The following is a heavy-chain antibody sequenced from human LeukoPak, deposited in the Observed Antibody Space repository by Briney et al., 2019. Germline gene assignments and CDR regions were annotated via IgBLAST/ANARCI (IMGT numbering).Heavy chain of an antibody. Sequence: GGSLRLSCAASGFTFSSYWMHWVRQAPGKGLEWVSSISSSSSYIYYADSVKGRFTISRDNAKNSLYLQMNSLRAEDTAVYYCARLLYCSGGSCYSRYFDYWGQGTLVTVSS. CDR1: GFTFSSYW. CDR3: ARLLYCSGGSCYSRYFDY. J-gene: IGHJ4*02. V-gene: IGHV3-21*01. D-gene: IGHD2-15*01. CDR2: ISSSSSYI.